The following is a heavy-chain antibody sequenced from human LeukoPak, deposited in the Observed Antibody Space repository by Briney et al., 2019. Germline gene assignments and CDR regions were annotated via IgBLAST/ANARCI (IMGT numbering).Heavy chain of an antibody. J-gene: IGHJ4*02. D-gene: IGHD3/OR15-3a*01. Sequence: SEALSLTCSVFGDSVDNNAYYWAWIRQAPGQRLEWVGSGHYRETTYSSPSLKSRVTISVDTSKNQVSLKLNSVTAADTGVYYCARQNYDFWPGLLHPDYWGQGIFVAVSS. CDR2: GHYRETT. V-gene: IGHV4-39*01. CDR1: GDSVDNNAYY. CDR3: ARQNYDFWPGLLHPDY.